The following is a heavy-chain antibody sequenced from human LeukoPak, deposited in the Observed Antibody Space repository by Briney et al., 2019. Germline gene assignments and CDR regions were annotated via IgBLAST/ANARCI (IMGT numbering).Heavy chain of an antibody. J-gene: IGHJ4*02. V-gene: IGHV4-39*01. CDR1: GESIKSTSNY. D-gene: IGHD6-19*01. Sequence: PSETLSLTCSVSGESIKSTSNYWAWVRQPPGKGLEWIGHIYYSTNTYYNSSLQSRVTISDDTSKNQVSLSLRSVTAADTALYFCVRRVAGTFHFDKCGEGSLVSVSS. CDR2: IYYSTNT. CDR3: VRRVAGTFHFDK.